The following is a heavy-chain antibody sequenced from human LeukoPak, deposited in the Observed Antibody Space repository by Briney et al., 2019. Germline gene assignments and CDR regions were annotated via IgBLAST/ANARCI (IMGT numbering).Heavy chain of an antibody. V-gene: IGHV4-59*01. D-gene: IGHD5-18*01. Sequence: SETLSLTCTVSGGSISSYYWNWIRQPPGKGLEWIGYIYYSGSTNYNPSLKSRVTISVDTSKNQFSLRLSSVTAEDTAVYYCARDRDTAMGYYYYGMDVWGQGTTVTVSS. J-gene: IGHJ6*02. CDR1: GGSISSYY. CDR2: IYYSGST. CDR3: ARDRDTAMGYYYYGMDV.